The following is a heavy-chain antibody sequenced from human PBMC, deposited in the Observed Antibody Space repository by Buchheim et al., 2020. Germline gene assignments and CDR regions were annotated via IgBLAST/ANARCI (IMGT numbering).Heavy chain of an antibody. CDR3: TKHYRYDSGPFYETPLGY. J-gene: IGHJ4*01. CDR2: IWYDGSNK. V-gene: IGHV3-33*06. Sequence: QVQLVESGGGVVQPGRSLRLSCAASGFTFSSYGMHWVRQAPGKGLEWVAVIWYDGSNKYYADSVKGRFTISRENSKSKVYLQMNSLRAEDTALYYCTKHYRYDSGPFYETPLGYWGHGTL. D-gene: IGHD3-10*01. CDR1: GFTFSSYG.